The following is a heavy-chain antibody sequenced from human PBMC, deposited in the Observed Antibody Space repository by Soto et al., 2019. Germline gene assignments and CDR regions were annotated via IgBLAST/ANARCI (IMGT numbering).Heavy chain of an antibody. Sequence: QLHLQESGPGLLKPSETLSLTCTVSGGSIISSAYYWGWIRQPPGKRLEWIASISYSGSTYYNPSLKSRVTISVDTSKNQFSLKLRSMTAADTAVYYCARQVEVTYFDYWGQGTLVTVSS. CDR1: GGSIISSAYY. V-gene: IGHV4-39*01. CDR3: ARQVEVTYFDY. CDR2: ISYSGST. D-gene: IGHD1-1*01. J-gene: IGHJ4*02.